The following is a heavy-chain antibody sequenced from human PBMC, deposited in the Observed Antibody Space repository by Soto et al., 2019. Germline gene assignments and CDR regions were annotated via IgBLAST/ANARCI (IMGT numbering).Heavy chain of an antibody. J-gene: IGHJ4*02. CDR2: ITWNSRVL. CDR1: GLNFDDFA. D-gene: IGHD3-3*01. CDR3: EKGRYDFWSPSYFDS. Sequence: GGSLRLSCVGTGLNFDDFAMHWVRQAPGKGLEWVSGITWNSRVLAYADSVKGRFTISRDNARNSLYLQMDSLRDEDTALYYCEKGRYDFWSPSYFDSWGQGTLVTVYS. V-gene: IGHV3-9*01.